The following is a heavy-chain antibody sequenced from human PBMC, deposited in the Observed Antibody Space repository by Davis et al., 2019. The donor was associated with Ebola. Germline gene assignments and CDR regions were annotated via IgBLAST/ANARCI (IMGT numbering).Heavy chain of an antibody. CDR2: IYYSGST. CDR3: ARFPIVVVPAAIC. D-gene: IGHD2-2*01. CDR1: GGSISSDEYY. Sequence: MPSETLSLTCTVSGGSISSDEYYGSWIRQPPGKGLEWIAYIYYSGSTYYNPSLKSRVTTSVDTSKNQLSLKLSSVIAADTAVYYCARFPIVVVPAAICWGQGTLVTVSS. V-gene: IGHV4-30-4*01. J-gene: IGHJ4*02.